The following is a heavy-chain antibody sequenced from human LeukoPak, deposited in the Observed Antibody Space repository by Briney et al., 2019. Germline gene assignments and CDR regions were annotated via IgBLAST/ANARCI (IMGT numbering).Heavy chain of an antibody. D-gene: IGHD3-10*01. J-gene: IGHJ6*03. V-gene: IGHV3-48*03. Sequence: GRSLRLSCAASGFTFSSYEMNWIRQAPGKGLEWVSYISSSGSTIYYADSVKGRFTISRDNAKNSLYLQMNSLRAEDTAVYYCARDSALWFGGRYYYYMDVWGKGITVTISS. CDR2: ISSSGSTI. CDR3: ARDSALWFGGRYYYYMDV. CDR1: GFTFSSYE.